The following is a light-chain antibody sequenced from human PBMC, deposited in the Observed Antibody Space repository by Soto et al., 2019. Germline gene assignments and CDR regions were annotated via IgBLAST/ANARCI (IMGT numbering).Light chain of an antibody. CDR1: QSVSSN. CDR2: RTS. V-gene: IGKV3-15*01. CDR3: QQYNNWPRAT. J-gene: IGKJ4*01. Sequence: EIVLTQSPATLSLSQVERATLSFRASQSVSSNLAWYQQKPGQAPRLLMFRTSSRATGFPARFSGSGSGTEFNLTISSLQSEDFGVYYCQQYNNWPRATFGGGTKVDI.